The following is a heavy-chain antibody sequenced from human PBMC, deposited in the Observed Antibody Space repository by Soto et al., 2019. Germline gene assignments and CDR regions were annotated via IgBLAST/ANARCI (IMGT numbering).Heavy chain of an antibody. V-gene: IGHV1-3*04. CDR3: ARRDGVAVAGILDY. Sequence: ASVKVSCKASGYTFTSYAMHWVRQAPGQRLEWMGWINIGDGNTVYARKFQGRITISGDTSATTAYMELSSLTSEDTAVYYCARRDGVAVAGILDYWGQGTLVTVSS. J-gene: IGHJ4*02. D-gene: IGHD6-19*01. CDR1: GYTFTSYA. CDR2: INIGDGNT.